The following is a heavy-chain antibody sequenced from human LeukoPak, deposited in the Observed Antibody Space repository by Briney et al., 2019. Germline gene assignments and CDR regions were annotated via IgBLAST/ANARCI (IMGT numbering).Heavy chain of an antibody. CDR3: ARDRYYYDSSGYYQYYFDY. CDR2: INHSGST. J-gene: IGHJ4*02. D-gene: IGHD3-22*01. CDR1: GGSISIYY. V-gene: IGHV4-34*01. Sequence: SETLSLTCTVSGGSISIYYWSWIRQPPGKGLEWIGEINHSGSTNYNPSLKSRVTISVDTSKNQFSLKLSSVTAADTAVYYCARDRYYYDSSGYYQYYFDYWGQGTLVTVSS.